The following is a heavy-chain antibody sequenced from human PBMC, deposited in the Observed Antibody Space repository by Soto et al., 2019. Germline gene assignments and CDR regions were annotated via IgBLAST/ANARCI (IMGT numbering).Heavy chain of an antibody. J-gene: IGHJ6*02. CDR1: GYTFTSYG. V-gene: IGHV1-18*01. D-gene: IGHD3-22*01. CDR3: ARVSWGRTYYYDQGNYYYGMDV. CDR2: ISAYNGNT. Sequence: QVQLVQSGAEVKKPGASVKVSCKASGYTFTSYGISWVRQAPGQGLEWMGWISAYNGNTNYAQKLQGRVTMTTDTSTSTAYMELRSLRSDDTAVYYCARVSWGRTYYYDQGNYYYGMDVWGQGTTVTVSS.